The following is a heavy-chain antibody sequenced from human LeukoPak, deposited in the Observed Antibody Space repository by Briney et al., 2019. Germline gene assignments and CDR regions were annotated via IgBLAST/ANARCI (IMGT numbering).Heavy chain of an antibody. CDR3: ARARQLAPYHYYYYMDV. Sequence: SETLSLTCTVSGGSISSSSYYWSWIRQPPGKGLEWIGYIYYSGSTNYNPSLKSRVTISVDTSKNQFSLKLSSVTAADTAVYYCARARQLAPYHYYYYMDVWGKGTTVTVSS. CDR1: GGSISSSSYY. D-gene: IGHD6-13*01. J-gene: IGHJ6*03. V-gene: IGHV4-61*01. CDR2: IYYSGST.